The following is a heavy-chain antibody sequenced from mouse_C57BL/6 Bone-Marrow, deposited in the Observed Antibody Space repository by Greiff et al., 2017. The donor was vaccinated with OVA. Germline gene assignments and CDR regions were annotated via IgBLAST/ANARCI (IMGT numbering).Heavy chain of an antibody. J-gene: IGHJ4*01. Sequence: VQLQQSGAELVRPGASVKLSCTASGFNIKDDYMHWVKQRPEQGLEWIGWIDPENGDTEYASKFQGKATITADTSSNTAYLQLSSLTSEDTAVYYCTTWRYYYAMDYWGQGTSVTVSS. CDR3: TTWRYYYAMDY. CDR2: IDPENGDT. CDR1: GFNIKDDY. V-gene: IGHV14-4*01.